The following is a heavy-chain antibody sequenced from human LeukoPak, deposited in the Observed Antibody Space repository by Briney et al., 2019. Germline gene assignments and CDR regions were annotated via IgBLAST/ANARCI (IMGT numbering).Heavy chain of an antibody. D-gene: IGHD4-23*01. Sequence: GRSLRLSCAASGFTFDDYAMHWVRQAPGKGLVWVSRINSDGSSTSYADSVKGRFTISRDNAKNTLYLQMNSLRAEDTAVYYCAPTTVGLWGQGTLVTVSS. J-gene: IGHJ4*02. V-gene: IGHV3-74*01. CDR2: INSDGSST. CDR1: GFTFDDYA. CDR3: APTTVGL.